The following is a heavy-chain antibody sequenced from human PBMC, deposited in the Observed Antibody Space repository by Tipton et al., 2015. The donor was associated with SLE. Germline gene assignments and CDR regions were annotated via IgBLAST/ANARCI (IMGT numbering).Heavy chain of an antibody. CDR2: IYYRGSP. D-gene: IGHD5-24*01. CDR3: ARVGYVDGYNGVDW. Sequence: TLSLTCTVSGGSIGSSSYYWGWIRQPPGKGLEWIGSIYYRGSPYYNPSLRSRVTISVDTSKNQFSLKLSSVTAADTAVYYCARVGYVDGYNGVDWWGQGTLVTVSS. V-gene: IGHV4-39*07. J-gene: IGHJ4*02. CDR1: GGSIGSSSYY.